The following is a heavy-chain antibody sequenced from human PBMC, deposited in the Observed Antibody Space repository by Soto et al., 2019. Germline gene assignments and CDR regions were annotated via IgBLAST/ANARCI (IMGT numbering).Heavy chain of an antibody. D-gene: IGHD3-10*02. J-gene: IGHJ6*02. CDR1: GYTFTAYY. CDR3: ARNMDYYYGRGSGNGHGF. V-gene: IGHV1-2*02. CDR2: INPKFGDT. Sequence: QVQLVQSGAEVKEPGDSVRVSCEASGYTFTAYYIHWVRQAPGQGLEWMGWINPKFGDTTYAQDFQGRVSTTRDMSISTVYMELSRLTSDDTARYYCARNMDYYYGRGSGNGHGFWGQGTTVTV.